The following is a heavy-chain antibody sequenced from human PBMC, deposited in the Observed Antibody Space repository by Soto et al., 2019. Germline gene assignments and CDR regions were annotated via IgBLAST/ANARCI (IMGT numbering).Heavy chain of an antibody. CDR1: GFTFSSYR. Sequence: PGGFLRLSCAASGFTFSSYRMNWVRQAPGKGLEWVSSISSSSSYIYYADSVKGRFTISRDNAKNSLYLQMNSLRAEDTAVYYCARVIVVPAAIDPDYYYYYMDVWGKGTTVTVSS. CDR2: ISSSSSYI. J-gene: IGHJ6*03. V-gene: IGHV3-21*01. CDR3: ARVIVVPAAIDPDYYYYYMDV. D-gene: IGHD2-2*01.